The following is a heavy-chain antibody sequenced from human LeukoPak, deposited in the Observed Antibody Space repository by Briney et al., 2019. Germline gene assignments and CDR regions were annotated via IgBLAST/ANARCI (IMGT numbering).Heavy chain of an antibody. CDR3: ARAKIRLSYCSSTSCYPGY. J-gene: IGHJ4*02. D-gene: IGHD2-2*01. V-gene: IGHV3-21*01. Sequence: GGSPRLSCAASGFTFSSYRMNWGRQAPGKGLEGVSSISSSSSYIYYADSVKGRFTISRDNAKNSLYLQMNSLRAEDTAVYYCARAKIRLSYCSSTSCYPGYWGQGTLVTVSS. CDR2: ISSSSSYI. CDR1: GFTFSSYR.